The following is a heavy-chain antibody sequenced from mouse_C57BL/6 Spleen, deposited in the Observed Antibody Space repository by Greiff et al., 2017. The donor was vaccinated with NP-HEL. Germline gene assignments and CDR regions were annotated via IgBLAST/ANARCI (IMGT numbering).Heavy chain of an antibody. CDR2: IYPGDGDT. Sequence: QVQLKQSGAELVKPGASVKISCKASGYAFSSYWMNWVKQRPGKGLEWIGQIYPGDGDTNYNGKFKGKATLTAEKTSSTAYMQLSSLTSEDSAVYFCARWITTVVFDYWGQGTTLTVSS. V-gene: IGHV1-80*01. J-gene: IGHJ2*01. D-gene: IGHD1-1*01. CDR1: GYAFSSYW. CDR3: ARWITTVVFDY.